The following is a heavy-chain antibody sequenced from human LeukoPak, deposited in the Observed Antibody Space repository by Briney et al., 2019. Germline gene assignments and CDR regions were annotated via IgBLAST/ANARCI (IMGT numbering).Heavy chain of an antibody. CDR1: GFTFSSHW. V-gene: IGHV3-74*01. J-gene: IGHJ3*02. Sequence: GGSLRLSYVASGFTFSSHWMHWVRQGPGKGLVWVSRIKSDGRSTNYADSVKGRFTISRDNAKNTLYLQMNSLRAEDTAVYYCARGGSPPEALGDAFDIWGQGTMVTVSS. CDR3: ARGGSPPEALGDAFDI. D-gene: IGHD1-26*01. CDR2: IKSDGRST.